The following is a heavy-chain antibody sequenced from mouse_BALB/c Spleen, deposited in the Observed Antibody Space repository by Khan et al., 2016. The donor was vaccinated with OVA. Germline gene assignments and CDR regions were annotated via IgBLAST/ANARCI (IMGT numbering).Heavy chain of an antibody. CDR2: VSSGGSYT. CDR1: GFTFNNYA. J-gene: IGHJ2*01. CDR3: ARQGGIYDGPFDY. Sequence: EVELVESGGGLVKPGGSLKLSCAASGFTFNNYAMSWVRQTPEKRLEWVATVSSGGSYTYYPDSVKGRFTISRDNAKNTLYLQMSSLRSEDTAMYDCARQGGIYDGPFDYWGQGTTRTVSS. D-gene: IGHD2-3*01. V-gene: IGHV5-9-3*01.